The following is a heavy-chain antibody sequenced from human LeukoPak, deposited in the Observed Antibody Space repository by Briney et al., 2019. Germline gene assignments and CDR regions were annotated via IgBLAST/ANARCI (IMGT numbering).Heavy chain of an antibody. D-gene: IGHD1-26*01. Sequence: GGSLRLSYAASGFTFSSYDMNWVRQAPGKGLEWVSAISRSGGITYYADSVKGRFTISRDNSKNTLYLQMNSLRADDTAVYYCAKDGGSYTGYFDYWGQGTLVTVSS. J-gene: IGHJ4*02. CDR3: AKDGGSYTGYFDY. CDR1: GFTFSSYD. V-gene: IGHV3-23*01. CDR2: ISRSGGIT.